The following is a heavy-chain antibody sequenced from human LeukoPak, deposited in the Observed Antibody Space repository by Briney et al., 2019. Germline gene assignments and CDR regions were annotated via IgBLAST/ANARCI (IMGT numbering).Heavy chain of an antibody. J-gene: IGHJ4*02. Sequence: GGSLRLSCAASGFTFSSYSMNWVRQAPGKGLEWVSYISSRSSTIYYADSVKGRFTISRDNAKNSLYLQMNSLRAGDTAVYYCARALGYCSSASCYYFDNWGQGTLVTVSS. CDR1: GFTFSSYS. CDR3: ARALGYCSSASCYYFDN. V-gene: IGHV3-48*01. CDR2: ISSRSSTI. D-gene: IGHD2-2*01.